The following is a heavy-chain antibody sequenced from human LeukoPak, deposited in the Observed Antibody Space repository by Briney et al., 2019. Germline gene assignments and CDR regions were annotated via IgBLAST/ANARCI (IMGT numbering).Heavy chain of an antibody. J-gene: IGHJ4*02. CDR3: TRGQLTDPRIDY. V-gene: IGHV3-48*04. CDR1: GFTFSSYW. Sequence: PGGFLRLSCAASGFTFSSYWMSWVRQAPGQGLEWVSHISSGSSVIYYADSVKGRFIISRNNAKNSLYLQMNNLRAEDTAVYYCTRGQLTDPRIDYWGQGTLVTVSS. CDR2: ISSGSSVI. D-gene: IGHD1-1*01.